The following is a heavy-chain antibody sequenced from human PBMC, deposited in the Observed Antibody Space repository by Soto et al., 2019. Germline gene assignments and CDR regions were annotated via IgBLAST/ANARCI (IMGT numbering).Heavy chain of an antibody. CDR1: GYTFTSYG. Sequence: QVQLVQSGAEVKKPGASVKVSCKASGYTFTSYGISWVRQAPGQGLEWMGWISDYNGNTNYAQKLQGRVTMTTDTAKSTAYRERSSLRADDTAVYACARGRDMAATRGGDYWGQGTLVTVSS. V-gene: IGHV1-18*01. J-gene: IGHJ4*02. CDR2: ISDYNGNT. CDR3: ARGRDMAATRGGDY. D-gene: IGHD1-1*01.